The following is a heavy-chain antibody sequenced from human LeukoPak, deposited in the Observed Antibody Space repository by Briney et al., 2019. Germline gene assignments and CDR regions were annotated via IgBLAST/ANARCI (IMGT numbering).Heavy chain of an antibody. D-gene: IGHD3-3*01. V-gene: IGHV4-34*01. CDR1: GGSFSGYY. CDR3: ARREGFWSGTYYYYYYSMDV. Sequence: PSETLSLTCAVYGGSFSGYYWSWIRQPPGKGLEWIGEINHSGSTNYNPSLKSRVTISVDTSKNQFSLKLSSVTAADTAVYYCARREGFWSGTYYYYYYSMDVWGQGTTVTVSS. CDR2: INHSGST. J-gene: IGHJ6*02.